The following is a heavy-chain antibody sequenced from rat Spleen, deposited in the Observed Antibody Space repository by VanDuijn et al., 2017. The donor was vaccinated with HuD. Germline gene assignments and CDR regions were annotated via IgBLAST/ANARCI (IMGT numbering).Heavy chain of an antibody. CDR1: GFTFDDYW. V-gene: IGHV5-31*01. J-gene: IGHJ2*01. Sequence: EVQLVESGGGLLQPGRSLKLSCVASGFTFDDYWMTWIRQAPGKGLEWVASITNTGGSTYYPDSVKGRFTISRDNTKSTLYLQMNSLMSEDTATYYCVRQDTSGYSNWFTYWGQGVMVTVSS. D-gene: IGHD4-3*01. CDR3: VRQDTSGYSNWFTY. CDR2: ITNTGGST.